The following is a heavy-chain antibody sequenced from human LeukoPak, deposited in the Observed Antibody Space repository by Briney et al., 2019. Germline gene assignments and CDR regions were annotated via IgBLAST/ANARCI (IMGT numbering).Heavy chain of an antibody. D-gene: IGHD3-22*01. CDR2: IYPGESDI. CDR3: ARHALHYDNSGYYFAY. Sequence: GESLKISCKGSGYSFTNYWIGWVRQMPGKGLEWMGIIYPGESDIRYSPSFQGQVTISADKSISTAYLQWSSLKASDTAIYYCARHALHYDNSGYYFAYWGQGTLVTVSS. V-gene: IGHV5-51*01. J-gene: IGHJ4*02. CDR1: GYSFTNYW.